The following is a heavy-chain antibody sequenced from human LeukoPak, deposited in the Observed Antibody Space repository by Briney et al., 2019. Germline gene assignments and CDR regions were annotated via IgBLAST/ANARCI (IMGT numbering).Heavy chain of an antibody. V-gene: IGHV5-51*01. Sequence: GDSLKISCKGSGHTFSTDWIAWVRQMPGKGLEWMGVIYAGDADTRYSPSFQGQVTIPADKSLNTAYLQWTNLKASDTAMYYCARFRGELMDGFDFWGQGTLVTVSS. CDR2: IYAGDADT. D-gene: IGHD1-7*01. CDR3: ARFRGELMDGFDF. J-gene: IGHJ4*02. CDR1: GHTFSTDW.